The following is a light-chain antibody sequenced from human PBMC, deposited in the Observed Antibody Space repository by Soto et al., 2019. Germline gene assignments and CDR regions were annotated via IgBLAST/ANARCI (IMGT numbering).Light chain of an antibody. CDR3: SSYTSSSTXYV. CDR1: SSDVGGYNY. J-gene: IGLJ1*01. Sequence: QSALTQPASVSGSPGQSITISCTGTSSDVGGYNYVSWYQQHPGKAPKLMIYEVSNRPSGVSNRFSGSKSGNTASLTISGXQAEDEADYYXSSYTSSSTXYVXXXXTKVXXL. V-gene: IGLV2-14*01. CDR2: EVS.